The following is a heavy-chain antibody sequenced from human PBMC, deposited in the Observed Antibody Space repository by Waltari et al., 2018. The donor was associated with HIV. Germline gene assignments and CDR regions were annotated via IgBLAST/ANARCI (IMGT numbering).Heavy chain of an antibody. V-gene: IGHV3-30-3*01. CDR1: GFTFSSYN. Sequence: QEHLVESGGAVVQPGSSLRLSCAASGFTFSSYNMILVRQAPGKGLEWVAVISYDGSSENYADFGKGRFPISRDNSENTLYLQMHSLRPEDTAVYYCARGGKYGDYQYYFDSWGQGTLVTVSP. D-gene: IGHD4-17*01. CDR3: ARGGKYGDYQYYFDS. CDR2: ISYDGSSE. J-gene: IGHJ4*02.